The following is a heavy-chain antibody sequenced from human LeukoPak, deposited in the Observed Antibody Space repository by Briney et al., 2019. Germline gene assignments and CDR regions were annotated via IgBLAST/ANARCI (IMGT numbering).Heavy chain of an antibody. J-gene: IGHJ5*02. CDR1: GFTFSSYA. V-gene: IGHV3-23*01. CDR3: ANPLWQQPEHNWFDP. CDR2: ISGSGGST. Sequence: GGSLRLSCAASGFTFSSYALSWVRQAPGKGLEWVSAISGSGGSTYYADSVKGRFTISRDNSKNTLYLQMNSLRAEDTAVYSCANPLWQQPEHNWFDPWGQGTLVTVSS. D-gene: IGHD6-13*01.